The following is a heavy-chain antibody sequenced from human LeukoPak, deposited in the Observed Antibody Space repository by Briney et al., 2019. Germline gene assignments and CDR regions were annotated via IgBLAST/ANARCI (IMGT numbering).Heavy chain of an antibody. CDR2: ISWNSGSI. V-gene: IGHV3-9*01. Sequence: GGSLRLSCAASGFTFDDYAMHWVRQAPGKGLEWVSGISWNSGSIGYADSVKGRFTISRDNAKNSLYLQMNSLRAEDTALYYCAKGNMGYYYYMDVWGKGTTVTV. D-gene: IGHD2/OR15-2a*01. J-gene: IGHJ6*03. CDR3: AKGNMGYYYYMDV. CDR1: GFTFDDYA.